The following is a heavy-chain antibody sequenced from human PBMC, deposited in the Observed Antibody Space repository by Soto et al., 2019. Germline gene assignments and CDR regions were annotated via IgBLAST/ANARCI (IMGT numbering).Heavy chain of an antibody. CDR1: GGSISSYY. CDR3: ARRYGYYFDY. CDR2: IYYSGST. J-gene: IGHJ4*02. V-gene: IGHV4-59*08. D-gene: IGHD4-17*01. Sequence: SETLSLTCTVSGGSISSYYWSWIRQPPGKGLEWIGYIYYSGSTNYNPSLKSRVTISVDTSKIQLSLKLSSVTAADTAVYYCARRYGYYFDYWGQGTLVTVSS.